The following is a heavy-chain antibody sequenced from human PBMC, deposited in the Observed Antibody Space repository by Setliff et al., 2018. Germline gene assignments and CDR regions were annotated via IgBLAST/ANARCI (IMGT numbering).Heavy chain of an antibody. J-gene: IGHJ4*02. V-gene: IGHV4-38-2*01. CDR2: LYRTANT. CDR3: ARQSGSGSSPYFDF. Sequence: PSKTLSLTCAVSGHSIDSDSYWGWIRQSPGKGLEWIGSLYRTANTYYNPAVRSRVTISPDTSKNQFSLKLTSVTAADTAVYYCARQSGSGSSPYFDFWGQGTLVTVSS. D-gene: IGHD3-10*01. CDR1: GHSIDSDSY.